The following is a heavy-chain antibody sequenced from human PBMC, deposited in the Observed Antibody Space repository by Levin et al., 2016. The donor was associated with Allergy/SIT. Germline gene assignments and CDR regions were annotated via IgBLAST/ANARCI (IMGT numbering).Heavy chain of an antibody. CDR1: GFTLGNHA. J-gene: IGHJ6*02. CDR2: IRNKAQNATT. V-gene: IGHV3-49*03. CDR3: TVHDYNDFDDDDGVDV. D-gene: IGHD4-17*01. Sequence: GGSLRLSCAGSGFTLGNHAMSWFRQAPGKGLEWIGFIRNKAQNATTEYATSVEGRFFISRDDSRGIVYLQLNGLQIADTAVYYCTVHDYNDFDDDDGVDVWGQGTMVSVS.